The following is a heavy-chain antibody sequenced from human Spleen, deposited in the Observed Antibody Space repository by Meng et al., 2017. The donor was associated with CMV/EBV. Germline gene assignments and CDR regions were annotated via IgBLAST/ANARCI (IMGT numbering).Heavy chain of an antibody. J-gene: IGHJ6*02. CDR3: VKGGGERVTFDAMDV. CDR1: GFTFVDFA. Sequence: SLKISCAATGFTFVDFAMHWVRQTPGEGLEWLSGMSGNTGFIGYADSVKGRFTISRDNAKKTLSRQMDTLRTEDTALYYCVKGGGERVTFDAMDVWGQGTTVTVSS. V-gene: IGHV3-9*01. CDR2: MSGNTGFI. D-gene: IGHD2-21*02.